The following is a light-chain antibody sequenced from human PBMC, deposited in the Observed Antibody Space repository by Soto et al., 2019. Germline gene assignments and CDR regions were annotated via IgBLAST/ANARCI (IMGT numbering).Light chain of an antibody. CDR2: GAS. CDR1: QSVNSR. CDR3: QQYGSSGT. Sequence: IVLTQSPGTLSLSPGERATPSCRASQSVNSRLAWYQHKPGQAPRLLISGASSRATGIPDRFSGSGSGTDFTLTISRLEPEDFAVYYCQQYGSSGTFGQGTKV. V-gene: IGKV3-20*01. J-gene: IGKJ1*01.